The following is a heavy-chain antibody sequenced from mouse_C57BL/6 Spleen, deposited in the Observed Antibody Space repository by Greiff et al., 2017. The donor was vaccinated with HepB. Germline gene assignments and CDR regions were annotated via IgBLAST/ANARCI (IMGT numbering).Heavy chain of an antibody. CDR3: ARSRDGWFAY. CDR1: GYTFTSYW. CDR2: IDPSDSYT. V-gene: IGHV1-69*01. D-gene: IGHD3-3*01. J-gene: IGHJ3*01. Sequence: QVQLQQPGAELVMPGASVKLSCKASGYTFTSYWMHWVKQRPGQGLEWIGEIDPSDSYTNYNQKFKGKSTLTVDKSSSTAYMQLSSLTSEDSAVYYCARSRDGWFAYWGQGTLVTVSA.